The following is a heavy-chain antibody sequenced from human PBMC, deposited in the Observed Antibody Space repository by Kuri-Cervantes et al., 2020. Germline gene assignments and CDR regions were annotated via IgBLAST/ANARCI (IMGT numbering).Heavy chain of an antibody. V-gene: IGHV4-39*02. CDR2: IYYSGST. CDR1: GGSISSSSYY. D-gene: IGHD2-15*01. CDR3: ARDRSEYCSGGSCYSEYYYGMDV. Sequence: SETLSLTCTVSGGSISSSSYYWGWIRQPPGKGLEWIGSIYYSGSTYYNPSLKSRVTISVDTSKNQFSLKLSSVTAADTAVYYCARDRSEYCSGGSCYSEYYYGMDVWGQGTTVTVSS. J-gene: IGHJ6*02.